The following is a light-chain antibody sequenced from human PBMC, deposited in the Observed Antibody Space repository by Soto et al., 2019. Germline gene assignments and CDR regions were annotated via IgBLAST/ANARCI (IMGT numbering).Light chain of an antibody. Sequence: DIQMTQSPSSLSASVGDRVTITCRASQGISNYLAWYQQKPGKAPKLLIYAASTLLSGVPSRFSGSGSGTYFTLTISSLQPEDVATYYCQRYNTGPPDTFGQGTKLEIK. CDR1: QGISNY. V-gene: IGKV1-27*01. CDR3: QRYNTGPPDT. J-gene: IGKJ2*01. CDR2: AAS.